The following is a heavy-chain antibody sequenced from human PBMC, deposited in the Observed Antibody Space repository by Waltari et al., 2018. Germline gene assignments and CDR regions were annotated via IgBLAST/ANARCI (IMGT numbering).Heavy chain of an antibody. CDR1: GFTFSSNW. Sequence: EVQLVESGGGLVQPGGSLRLSCAASGFTFSSNWMSWVRQAPGKGLEWVANIKQDGSEKYYVDSVKGRFTISRDNAKNSLYLQMNSLRAEDTAVYYCATEPYSSSYYFDYWGQGTLVTVSS. CDR3: ATEPYSSSYYFDY. CDR2: IKQDGSEK. D-gene: IGHD6-6*01. J-gene: IGHJ4*02. V-gene: IGHV3-7*01.